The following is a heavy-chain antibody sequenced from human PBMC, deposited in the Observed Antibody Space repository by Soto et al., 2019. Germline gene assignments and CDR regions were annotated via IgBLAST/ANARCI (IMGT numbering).Heavy chain of an antibody. V-gene: IGHV3-30*18. D-gene: IGHD2-21*02. J-gene: IGHJ4*02. CDR3: AKDKVPVVVTAPFDY. Sequence: QVQLVESGGGVVQPGRSLRLSCAASGFTFSSYGMHWVRQAPGKGLEWVAVISYDGSNKYYADSVKGRFTISRDNSKNTLYLQMNNLRAEGTAVYYCAKDKVPVVVTAPFDYWGQGTLVTVSS. CDR2: ISYDGSNK. CDR1: GFTFSSYG.